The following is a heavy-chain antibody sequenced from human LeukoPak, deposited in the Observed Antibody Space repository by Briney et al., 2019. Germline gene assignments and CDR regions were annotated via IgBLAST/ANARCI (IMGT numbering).Heavy chain of an antibody. Sequence: GGSLRLSCAASGFSFRFYSMNWVRQAPGKGLEWISYMTSSSKTAYYADSVRGRFAISRDNAKNSLYLQMNSLRDEDTAMYYYVRSITLLTEPFFDYWGRGTLVAVSS. CDR1: GFSFRFYS. CDR3: VRSITLLTEPFFDY. J-gene: IGHJ4*02. D-gene: IGHD3-10*01. CDR2: MTSSSKTA. V-gene: IGHV3-48*02.